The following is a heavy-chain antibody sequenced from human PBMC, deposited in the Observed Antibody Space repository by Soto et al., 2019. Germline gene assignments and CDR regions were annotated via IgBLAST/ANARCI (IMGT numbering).Heavy chain of an antibody. CDR1: GGSISSSSYY. CDR2: IYYSGST. V-gene: IGHV4-39*01. J-gene: IGHJ6*03. CDR3: ARNGEQWLRGPYYMDV. D-gene: IGHD6-19*01. Sequence: SETLSLTCTVSGGSISSSSYYWGWIRQPPGKGLEWIGSIYYSGSTYYNPSLKSRVTISVDTSKNQFSLKLSSVTAADTAVYYCARNGEQWLRGPYYMDVWGKGTTVTVSS.